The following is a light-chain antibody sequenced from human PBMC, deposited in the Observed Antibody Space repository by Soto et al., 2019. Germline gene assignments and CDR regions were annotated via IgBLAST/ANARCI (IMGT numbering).Light chain of an antibody. Sequence: DIVMTQSPDSLAVSLGERATINCKSSQSVLYSSNNKNYLAWYQQKTGQPPKLLISWASTRESGVPDRISGSGSGTDFTLTISSLQAEDVAVYYCQQYYSTPHTFGQGTKLEIK. CDR1: QSVLYSSNNKNY. CDR2: WAS. V-gene: IGKV4-1*01. CDR3: QQYYSTPHT. J-gene: IGKJ2*01.